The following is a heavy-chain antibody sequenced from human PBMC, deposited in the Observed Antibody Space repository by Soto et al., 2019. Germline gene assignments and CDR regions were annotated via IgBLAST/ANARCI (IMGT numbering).Heavy chain of an antibody. V-gene: IGHV3-30-3*01. Sequence: QVQLVESGGGVVQPGRSLRLSCAASGFTFSSYAMHWVRQAPGKGLEWVAVISYDGSNKYYADSVKGRFTISRDNSKNTLYLQVNSLRAGDTAVYYCAREYGVVAARYGMDVWGQGTTVTVSS. CDR2: ISYDGSNK. CDR3: AREYGVVAARYGMDV. D-gene: IGHD2-15*01. CDR1: GFTFSSYA. J-gene: IGHJ6*02.